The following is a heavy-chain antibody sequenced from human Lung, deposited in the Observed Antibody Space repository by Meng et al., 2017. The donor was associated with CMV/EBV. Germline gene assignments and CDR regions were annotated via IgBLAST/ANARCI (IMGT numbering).Heavy chain of an antibody. CDR3: ARGPFYYYGMAV. Sequence: ASVXVSXKASGYTFTSYYIHWVRQAPGQGLEWMGWITPNSGSTNYAQKFQGRVTMTSDTSISTAYMELSSLRSDDTAVYYCARGPFYYYGMAVWGAGTLVTVSS. CDR1: GYTFTSYY. J-gene: IGHJ6*01. V-gene: IGHV1-2*02. D-gene: IGHD3-10*01. CDR2: ITPNSGST.